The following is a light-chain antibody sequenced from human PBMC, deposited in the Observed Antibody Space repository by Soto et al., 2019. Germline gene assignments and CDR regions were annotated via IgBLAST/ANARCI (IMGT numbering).Light chain of an antibody. CDR2: EVS. CDR1: SSDVGGYNY. CDR3: SSYTSRSIDNF. Sequence: QSALTQPASVSGSPGQSITISCTGTSSDVGGYNYVSWYQQHPGKAPKLMIYEVSNRPSGVSNRFSGSKSGNTASLTISGLQAEEEADYYCSSYTSRSIDNFFGTGTKVTVL. J-gene: IGLJ1*01. V-gene: IGLV2-14*01.